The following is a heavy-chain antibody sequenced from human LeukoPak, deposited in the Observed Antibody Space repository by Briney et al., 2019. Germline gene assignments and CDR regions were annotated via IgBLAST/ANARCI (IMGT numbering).Heavy chain of an antibody. Sequence: GASVKVSCKASGYTFTGYYMHWVRQAPGQGLEWMGWINPNSGGTNYAQKLQGRVTMTTDTSTSTAYMELRSLRSDDTAVYYCARDSRPDTYYYGSGSYRAFDIWGQGTMVTVSS. V-gene: IGHV1-2*02. J-gene: IGHJ3*02. CDR3: ARDSRPDTYYYGSGSYRAFDI. CDR1: GYTFTGYY. CDR2: INPNSGGT. D-gene: IGHD3-10*01.